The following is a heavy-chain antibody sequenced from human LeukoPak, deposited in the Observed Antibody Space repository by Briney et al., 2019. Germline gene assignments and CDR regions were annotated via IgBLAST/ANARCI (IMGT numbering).Heavy chain of an antibody. Sequence: SQTLSLTCAISGDSVSSDSAAWNWIRQSPSRGLEWLGRTSYRSKWYNNYAVSVKSRITINPDTSKNQFSLQLKSVTPEDTAVYYCARWQHDTAFFDYWGQGTLVTVSP. J-gene: IGHJ4*02. CDR1: GDSVSSDSAA. D-gene: IGHD1-1*01. V-gene: IGHV6-1*01. CDR3: ARWQHDTAFFDY. CDR2: TSYRSKWYN.